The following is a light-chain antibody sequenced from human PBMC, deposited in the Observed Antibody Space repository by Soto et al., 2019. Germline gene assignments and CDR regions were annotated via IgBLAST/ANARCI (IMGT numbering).Light chain of an antibody. J-gene: IGLJ1*01. Sequence: QAALTQAHSVYGSPGRSGSISCTGTSVDVGAYDFVSWYQQHPGKAPKLLIYVVSGRPSGVPHRFSGSKSGNAASLTISGLQAEDEADYYCSSFTTSHTYVFGTGTKVTVL. CDR1: SVDVGAYDF. CDR2: VVS. CDR3: SSFTTSHTYV. V-gene: IGLV2-11*01.